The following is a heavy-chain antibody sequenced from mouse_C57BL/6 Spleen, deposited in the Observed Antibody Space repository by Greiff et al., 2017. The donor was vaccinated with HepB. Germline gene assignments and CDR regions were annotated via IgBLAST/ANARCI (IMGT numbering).Heavy chain of an antibody. V-gene: IGHV1-82*01. Sequence: VQLQQSGPELVKPGASVKISCKASGYAFSSSWMNWVKQRPGKGLEWIGRIYPGDGDTNYNGKFKGKATLTADKSSSTAYMQLSSLTSEDSAVYFCARSRLPLYAMDYWGQGTSVTVSS. CDR3: ARSRLPLYAMDY. D-gene: IGHD2-2*01. CDR2: IYPGDGDT. J-gene: IGHJ4*01. CDR1: GYAFSSSW.